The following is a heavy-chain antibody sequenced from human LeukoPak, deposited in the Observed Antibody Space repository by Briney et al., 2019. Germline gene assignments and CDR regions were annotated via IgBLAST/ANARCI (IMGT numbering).Heavy chain of an antibody. D-gene: IGHD4-17*01. Sequence: GGSLRLSCTASGFTFGDFAMSWVRQAPGKGLEWVSAISGSGGSTYYADSVKGRFTISRDNSKNTLYLQMNSLRAEDTAVYYCAKVRAGGDYQPDYWGQGTLVTVSS. V-gene: IGHV3-23*01. CDR1: GFTFGDFA. CDR2: ISGSGGST. J-gene: IGHJ4*02. CDR3: AKVRAGGDYQPDY.